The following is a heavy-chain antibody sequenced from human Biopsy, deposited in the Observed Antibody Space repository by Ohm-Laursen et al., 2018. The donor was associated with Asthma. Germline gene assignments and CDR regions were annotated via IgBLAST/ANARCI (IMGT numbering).Heavy chain of an antibody. D-gene: IGHD3-10*01. Sequence: SVKVSCKTSGYTFNSAGITWVRQAPGQGLEWMGWISVYNGNTKVAQKLQDRVTMITDTSTSTAYMELRGLGSDDTAVYFCARAVDYSHYYGIDVWGQGTAVTVS. CDR3: ARAVDYSHYYGIDV. V-gene: IGHV1-18*01. CDR2: ISVYNGNT. CDR1: GYTFNSAG. J-gene: IGHJ6*02.